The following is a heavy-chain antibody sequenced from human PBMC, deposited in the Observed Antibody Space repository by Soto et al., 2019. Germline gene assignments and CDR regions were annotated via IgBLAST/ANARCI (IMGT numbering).Heavy chain of an antibody. Sequence: SETLSLTCTVSGGSISSYYWSWIRQPPGKGLEWIGYIHYSGSTSYNPSLKSRVAISVDTSKNQFSLKLSSVTAADTAVYYCARHTPAISISDHWGQGTLVTVSS. CDR1: GGSISSYY. V-gene: IGHV4-59*08. CDR3: ARHTPAISISDH. J-gene: IGHJ4*02. D-gene: IGHD2-15*01. CDR2: IHYSGST.